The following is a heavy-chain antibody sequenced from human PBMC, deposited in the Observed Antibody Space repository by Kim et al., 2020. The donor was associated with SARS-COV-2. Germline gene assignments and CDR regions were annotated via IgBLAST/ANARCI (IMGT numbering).Heavy chain of an antibody. V-gene: IGHV3-33*01. CDR1: GFSFSSHA. CDR2: IWYDGSRQ. Sequence: GGSLRLSCAASGFSFSSHAIHWVRQAPGKGLEWVAYIWYDGSRQEYADSVKGRCSISRDTSKNTLFLEVNSLRTEDTAVYYCARDGQSVAPYAMDVWGQGTTVTVSS. J-gene: IGHJ6*02. D-gene: IGHD5-12*01. CDR3: ARDGQSVAPYAMDV.